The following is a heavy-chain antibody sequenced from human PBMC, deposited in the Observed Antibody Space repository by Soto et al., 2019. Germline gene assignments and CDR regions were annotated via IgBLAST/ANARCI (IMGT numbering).Heavy chain of an antibody. J-gene: IGHJ5*02. CDR3: TKGGSTSCYTCWFDP. CDR2: ISLNSGSI. CDR1: GFSFDDYA. Sequence: EVQLVESGGGLVQLGSSLKLSCTASGFSFDDYAMHCVRQAPGKGLVRVSGISLNSGSIGYADSVKCQFTISRYNAKNSLYLQMNSLRAEDTALYYCTKGGSTSCYTCWFDPWGQGTLVTVSS. D-gene: IGHD2-2*02. V-gene: IGHV3-9*01.